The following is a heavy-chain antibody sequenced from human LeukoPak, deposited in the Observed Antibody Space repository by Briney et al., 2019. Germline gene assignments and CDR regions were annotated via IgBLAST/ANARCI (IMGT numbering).Heavy chain of an antibody. CDR2: IWYDGSEK. Sequence: PGGSLRLSCAASGFIFRNHGMHWVRQAPGKGLEWVTFIWYDGSEKYYADSVRGRFTISRDNSKNTVNLQMNSLRTEDTAPYYCAKDLSSGWSFDSWGQGTLVTVSS. CDR1: GFIFRNHG. V-gene: IGHV3-30*02. J-gene: IGHJ4*02. D-gene: IGHD3-22*01. CDR3: AKDLSSGWSFDS.